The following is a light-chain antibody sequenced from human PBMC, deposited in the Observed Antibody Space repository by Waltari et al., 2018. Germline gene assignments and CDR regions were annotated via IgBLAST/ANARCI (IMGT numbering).Light chain of an antibody. CDR2: DLS. CDR3: CSDAGSYTWV. J-gene: IGLJ3*02. V-gene: IGLV2-11*01. Sequence: QSALTQPRSVSGSPGQSVTISCTGTSGDVGGNNYVSWYQQPPGKAPKVMIYDLSRRPSGVPDRFSGSRSANTASLTISGLQAEDEADYYCCSDAGSYTWVFGGGTKVTVL. CDR1: SGDVGGNNY.